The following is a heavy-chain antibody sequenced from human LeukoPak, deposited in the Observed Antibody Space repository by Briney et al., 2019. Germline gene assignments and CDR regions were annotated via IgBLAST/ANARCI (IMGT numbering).Heavy chain of an antibody. V-gene: IGHV3-23*01. CDR1: GFTFRTYA. J-gene: IGHJ4*02. CDR3: AREATMVRGVITSHFDY. Sequence: GGSLRLSCTGSGFTFRTYAFSWVRQAPGKGLEWVSATGSNGVTYYADSVKGRFTISRDNSKNALYLQMNGLRAGDTAVYYCAREATMVRGVITSHFDYWGQGTLVTVSS. CDR2: TGSNGVT. D-gene: IGHD3-10*01.